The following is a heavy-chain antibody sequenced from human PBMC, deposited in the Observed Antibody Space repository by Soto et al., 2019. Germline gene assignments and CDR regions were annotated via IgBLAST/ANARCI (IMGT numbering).Heavy chain of an antibody. V-gene: IGHV3-15*01. CDR3: TTEDPSWLRGLEY. Sequence: EVQLVESGGGLVKPGESLRLSCEASGASFTNAWMNWVRQAPGKGLEWVGRIKTRIDSATTDYAAPVKGRFTISRDDSKNTLYLHMYSLKTEDTAVYYCTTEDPSWLRGLEYWGQGTLVTVSS. D-gene: IGHD5-12*01. J-gene: IGHJ4*02. CDR1: GASFTNAW. CDR2: IKTRIDSATT.